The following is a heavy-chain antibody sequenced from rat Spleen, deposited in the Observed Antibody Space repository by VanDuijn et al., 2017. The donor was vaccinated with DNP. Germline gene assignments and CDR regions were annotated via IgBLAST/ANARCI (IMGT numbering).Heavy chain of an antibody. CDR1: GFTVSDYY. J-gene: IGHJ2*01. D-gene: IGHD4-1*01. CDR3: ARHVLPLRVWDY. Sequence: EVQLVESGGGLVQPGRSLKLSCAASGFTVSDYYMAWVRLAPAKGLEWVAYISYDGSRTYYGDSVKGRFTISRDNAKSTLFLQMNSLRSEDMATYYCARHVLPLRVWDYWGQGVMVTVSS. CDR2: ISYDGSRT. V-gene: IGHV5-22*01.